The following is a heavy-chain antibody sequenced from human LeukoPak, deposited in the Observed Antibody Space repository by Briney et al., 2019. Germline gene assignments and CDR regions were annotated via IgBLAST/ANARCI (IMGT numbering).Heavy chain of an antibody. V-gene: IGHV1-24*01. CDR2: FDPEDGET. Sequence: GASVKVSCKVSGYTLTELSMHWVRQAPGKGLEWMGGFDPEDGETIYAQKFQGRVTMTEDTSTDTAYMELSSLRSEDTAVYYCATVAVAVVPAAIPGPYYFDYWGQGTLVTVSS. J-gene: IGHJ4*02. CDR1: GYTLTELS. D-gene: IGHD2-2*02. CDR3: ATVAVAVVPAAIPGPYYFDY.